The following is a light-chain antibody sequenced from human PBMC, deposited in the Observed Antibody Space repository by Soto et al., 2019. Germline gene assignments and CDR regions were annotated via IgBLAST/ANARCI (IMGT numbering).Light chain of an antibody. V-gene: IGKV3-11*01. Sequence: IAMTQSPATLSVSPGERPTLSCRASRGISSNLAWYQQKPGQAPRLLIYDASNRATGIPARSSGSGSGTDFTLTISSLEPEDFAVYYCQQRSNWPPSFGQGTKVDI. J-gene: IGKJ1*01. CDR1: RGISSN. CDR3: QQRSNWPPS. CDR2: DAS.